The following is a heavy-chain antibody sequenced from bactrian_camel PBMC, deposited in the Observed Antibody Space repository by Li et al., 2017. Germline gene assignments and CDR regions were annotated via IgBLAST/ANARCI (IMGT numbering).Heavy chain of an antibody. J-gene: IGHJ4*01. D-gene: IGHD3*01. V-gene: IGHV3S9*01. CDR1: GSGYISGTYC. CDR3: AVY. CDR2: IDSDGKT. Sequence: HVQLVESGGDSVQSGGPLRLSCVASGSGYISGTYCLGWFRQVPGKEREGVAGIDSDGKTNVADFAKGRFTISKDNAKKIVYLQMNTLKPEDTAMYSCAVYGGQGTQVTVS.